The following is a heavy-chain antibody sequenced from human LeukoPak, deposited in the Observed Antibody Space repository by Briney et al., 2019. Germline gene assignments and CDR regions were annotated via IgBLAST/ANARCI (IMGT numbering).Heavy chain of an antibody. CDR3: AREWQGGIAAAGSRIEGDY. CDR2: IKQDGSEK. Sequence: GGSLRLSCAVSGFSVSGYWMTWVRQAPGKGLEWVANIKQDGSEKNYVDSVKGRFTISRDNAENSLFLQMNSLRVEDTAVYYCAREWQGGIAAAGSRIEGDYWGQGTLVAVSS. CDR1: GFSVSGYW. V-gene: IGHV3-7*01. D-gene: IGHD6-13*01. J-gene: IGHJ4*02.